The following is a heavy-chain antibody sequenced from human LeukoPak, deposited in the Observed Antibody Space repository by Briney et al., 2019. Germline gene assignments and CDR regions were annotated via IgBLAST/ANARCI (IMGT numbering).Heavy chain of an antibody. Sequence: GGSLRLSCAASGSTFSSYEMNWVRQAPGKGLEWVSYISSSGSTIYYADSVKGRFTISRDNAKNSLYLQMNSLRAEDTAVYHCARLAGGYYYYMDVWGKRTTVTVSS. J-gene: IGHJ6*03. V-gene: IGHV3-48*03. D-gene: IGHD3-9*01. CDR3: ARLAGGYYYYMDV. CDR1: GSTFSSYE. CDR2: ISSSGSTI.